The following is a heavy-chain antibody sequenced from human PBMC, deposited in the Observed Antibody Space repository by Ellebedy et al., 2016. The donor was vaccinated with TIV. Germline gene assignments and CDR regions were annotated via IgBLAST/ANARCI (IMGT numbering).Heavy chain of an antibody. CDR2: IYHSGST. V-gene: IGHV4-30-2*01. CDR3: ARDSDWGGAFDI. D-gene: IGHD7-27*01. Sequence: SETLSLTXAVSGGSISSGGYSWSWIRQPPGKGLEWIGYIYHSGSTYYNPSLKSRVTISVDRSKNQFSLKLSSVTAADTAVYYCARDSDWGGAFDIWGQGTMVTVSS. J-gene: IGHJ3*02. CDR1: GGSISSGGYS.